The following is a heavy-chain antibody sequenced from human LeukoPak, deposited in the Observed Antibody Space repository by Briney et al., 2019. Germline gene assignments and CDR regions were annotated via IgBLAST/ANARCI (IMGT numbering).Heavy chain of an antibody. CDR3: ARDRGSIAPSGMDV. J-gene: IGHJ6*02. Sequence: PGGSLRLSCAASGFTFSSYAMHWVRQAPGKGLEWVAVISYDGSNKYYADSVKGRFTISRDNSKNTLYLQMNSLRAEDTAVYYCARDRGSIAPSGMDVWGQGTTVTVSS. V-gene: IGHV3-30-3*01. D-gene: IGHD2-2*01. CDR1: GFTFSSYA. CDR2: ISYDGSNK.